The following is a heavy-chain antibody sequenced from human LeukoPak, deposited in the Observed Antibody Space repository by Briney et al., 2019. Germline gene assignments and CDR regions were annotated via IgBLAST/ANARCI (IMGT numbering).Heavy chain of an antibody. V-gene: IGHV3-23*01. CDR1: GFTFSNYA. J-gene: IGHJ4*02. D-gene: IGHD4-23*01. Sequence: GGSLRLSCPASGFTFSNYAMNWVRQAPGKGLGWVAGIGGGDDIYYADSVKGRFTGSRDDSKNTLYLQMSSLRIEDTAIYYCAKDATPFNSIWDYFDSWGQGTLVTVS. CDR3: AKDATPFNSIWDYFDS. CDR2: IGGGDDI.